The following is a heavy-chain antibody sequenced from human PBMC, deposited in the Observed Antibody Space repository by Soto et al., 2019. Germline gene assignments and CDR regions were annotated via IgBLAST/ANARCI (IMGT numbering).Heavy chain of an antibody. V-gene: IGHV3-48*02. CDR3: ARDRGWFGELLAPFDY. J-gene: IGHJ4*02. CDR1: GFTFSSYS. CDR2: ISSSSSTI. D-gene: IGHD3-10*01. Sequence: EVQLVESGGGLVQPGGSLRLSCAASGFTFSSYSMNWVRQAPGKGLEWVSYISSSSSTIYYADSVTGRFTISRDNAKNSLDLQMNSLRDEDTAVYYWARDRGWFGELLAPFDYWGQGTLVTVAS.